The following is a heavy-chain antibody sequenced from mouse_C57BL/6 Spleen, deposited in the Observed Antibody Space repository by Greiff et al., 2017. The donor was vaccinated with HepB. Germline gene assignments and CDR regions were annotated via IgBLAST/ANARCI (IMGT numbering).Heavy chain of an antibody. CDR3: ARVDGYYGRSYWYFDV. CDR2: ISYDGSN. D-gene: IGHD2-3*01. Sequence: DVQLQESGPGLVKPSQSLSLTCSVTGYSITSGYYWNWIRQFPGNKLEWMGYISYDGSNNYNPSLKNRISITRDTSKNQFFLKLNSVTTEDTATYYCARVDGYYGRSYWYFDVWGTGTTVTVSS. J-gene: IGHJ1*03. CDR1: GYSITSGYY. V-gene: IGHV3-6*01.